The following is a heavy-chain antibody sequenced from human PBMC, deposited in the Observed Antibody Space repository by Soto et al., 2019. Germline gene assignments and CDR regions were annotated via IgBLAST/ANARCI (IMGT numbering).Heavy chain of an antibody. Sequence: EVQLLESGGGLGQPGGSLRLSCAASGFTFSNYAMTWVRQAPGKGLEWVSTISGGGDGTFYADSVKGRFTISRDNTRNKVFFQMKRLRAEDTAVYYCAKKVLGSLTTYCNSGDCHYAFDIWGQGTRVTVSS. CDR3: AKKVLGSLTTYCNSGDCHYAFDI. J-gene: IGHJ3*02. V-gene: IGHV3-23*01. CDR1: GFTFSNYA. CDR2: ISGGGDGT. D-gene: IGHD2-21*02.